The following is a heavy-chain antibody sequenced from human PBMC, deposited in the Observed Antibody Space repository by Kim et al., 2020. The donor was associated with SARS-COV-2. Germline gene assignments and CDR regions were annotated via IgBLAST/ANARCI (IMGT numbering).Heavy chain of an antibody. D-gene: IGHD3-22*01. Sequence: GGSLRLSCAASGFTFSSYGMHWVRQAPGKGLEWVAVIWYDGSNKYYADSVKGRFTISRDNSKNTLYLQMNSLRAEDTAVYYCARVYYYDSSGYYPHYYYYGMDVWGQGTTVTVSS. V-gene: IGHV3-33*01. CDR3: ARVYYYDSSGYYPHYYYYGMDV. CDR1: GFTFSSYG. CDR2: IWYDGSNK. J-gene: IGHJ6*02.